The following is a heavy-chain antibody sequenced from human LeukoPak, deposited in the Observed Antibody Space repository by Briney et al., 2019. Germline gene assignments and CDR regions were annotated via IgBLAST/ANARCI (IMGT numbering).Heavy chain of an antibody. Sequence: PSETLSLTCSVSAGSIRSSSWWSWVRQSPVKGLEWIGEIYLYGTTNYNPSLKSRVTMSVDRSKNQFSLKLSSVTAADTAVYYCARQQWEQQGRDYYFNGLDVWGPGTTVIVSS. J-gene: IGHJ6*02. CDR1: AGSIRSSSW. CDR2: IYLYGTT. CDR3: ARQQWEQQGRDYYFNGLDV. D-gene: IGHD1-26*01. V-gene: IGHV4-4*02.